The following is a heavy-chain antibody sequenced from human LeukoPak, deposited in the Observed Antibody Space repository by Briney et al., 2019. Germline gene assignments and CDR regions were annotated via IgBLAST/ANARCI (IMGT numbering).Heavy chain of an antibody. Sequence: GGSLRLSCAASGFTFSTYSMRWVRQAPGKGLEWVASIKQDGSQKNYVDSVKGRFTISRDNAKDSLYLQMNSLRVEDTAVHYCARDGSWSFDYWGQGTLVTVSS. CDR3: ARDGSWSFDY. CDR2: IKQDGSQK. CDR1: GFTFSTYS. J-gene: IGHJ4*02. D-gene: IGHD6-13*01. V-gene: IGHV3-7*05.